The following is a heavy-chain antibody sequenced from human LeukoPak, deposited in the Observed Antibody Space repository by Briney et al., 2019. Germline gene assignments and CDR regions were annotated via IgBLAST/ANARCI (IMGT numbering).Heavy chain of an antibody. D-gene: IGHD3-22*01. V-gene: IGHV5-51*01. Sequence: GESLKISCKGSGYSFTSYWIGWVRQMPGKGLEWMGIIYPGDSDTRYSPSFQGQVTISADKSISTAYLQWSSLRASDTAMYYCARLNYYDSSGYSTSRHFYYYYYYMDVWGKGTTVTVSS. CDR1: GYSFTSYW. CDR2: IYPGDSDT. J-gene: IGHJ6*03. CDR3: ARLNYYDSSGYSTSRHFYYYYYYMDV.